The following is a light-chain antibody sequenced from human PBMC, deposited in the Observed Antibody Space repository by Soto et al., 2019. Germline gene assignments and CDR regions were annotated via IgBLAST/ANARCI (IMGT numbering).Light chain of an antibody. Sequence: VLTQPPPLSGAPGQSVTISCPGNSSDVGSYNRVSWYQQPPGTAPKVMIYDVSNRPSGVPDRFSGSKSGNTASLTISGLQAEDESDYYCSSYTSSSTYVFGTGTKVTVL. CDR3: SSYTSSSTYV. CDR1: SSDVGSYNR. J-gene: IGLJ1*01. V-gene: IGLV2-18*02. CDR2: DVS.